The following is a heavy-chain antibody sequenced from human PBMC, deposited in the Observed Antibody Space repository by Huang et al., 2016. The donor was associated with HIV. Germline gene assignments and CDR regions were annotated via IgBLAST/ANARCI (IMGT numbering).Heavy chain of an antibody. J-gene: IGHJ3*02. CDR3: ARQGVGDFVVEPTGLGAFDI. Sequence: EVQLVQSGAVVKKPGESLKISCKGSGYTFNGYWIGWVRQMPGKGLEWMGIIYPGDSDTTYRPSCQGQVTISAGKSISTAYLQWSGLKASDTAMYYCARQGVGDFVVEPTGLGAFDIWGQGTMVTVSS. V-gene: IGHV5-51*01. CDR2: IYPGDSDT. D-gene: IGHD2-2*01. CDR1: GYTFNGYW.